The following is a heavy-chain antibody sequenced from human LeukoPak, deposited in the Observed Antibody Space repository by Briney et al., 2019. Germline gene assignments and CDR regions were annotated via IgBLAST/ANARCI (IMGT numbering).Heavy chain of an antibody. D-gene: IGHD3/OR15-3a*01. CDR1: GFTVSNTY. J-gene: IGHJ4*02. V-gene: IGHV3-66*01. CDR2: IYSGGST. CDR3: AKDLGDWSAAQIDC. Sequence: GGSLRLSCAASGFTVSNTYMSWVRQAPGRGLDWVSIIYSGGSTYYANSVKGRFTISRDNSKNTLYLHMNSLRAEDTAIYYCAKDLGDWSAAQIDCWGQGTLVTVSS.